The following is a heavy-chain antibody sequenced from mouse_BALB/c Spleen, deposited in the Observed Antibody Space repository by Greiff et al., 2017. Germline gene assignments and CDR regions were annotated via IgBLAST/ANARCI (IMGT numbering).Heavy chain of an antibody. CDR3: ARHDYDYDEAWFAY. CDR1: GFTFSSYG. V-gene: IGHV5-6*01. D-gene: IGHD2-4*01. CDR2: ISSGGSYT. J-gene: IGHJ3*01. Sequence: EVQRVESGGDLVKPGGSLKLSCAASGFTFSSYGMSWVRQTPDKRLEWVATISSGGSYTYYPDSVKGRFTISRDNAKNTLYLQMSSLKSEDTAMYYCARHDYDYDEAWFAYWGQGTLVTVSA.